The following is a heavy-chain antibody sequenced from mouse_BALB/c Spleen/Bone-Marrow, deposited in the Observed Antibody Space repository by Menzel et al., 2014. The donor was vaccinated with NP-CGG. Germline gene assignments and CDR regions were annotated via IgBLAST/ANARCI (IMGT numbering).Heavy chain of an antibody. CDR1: GFTFSSFG. V-gene: IGHV5-17*02. Sequence: EVQGVESGGGLVQPGGSRKLSCAASGFTFSSFGMHWVRQAPEKGLEWVAYISSGSSTIYYADTVKGRFTISRDNPKNTLFLQMTSLRSEDTAMYYCASGYDYFDYWGQGTTLTVSS. CDR3: ASGYDYFDY. D-gene: IGHD2-2*01. J-gene: IGHJ2*01. CDR2: ISSGSSTI.